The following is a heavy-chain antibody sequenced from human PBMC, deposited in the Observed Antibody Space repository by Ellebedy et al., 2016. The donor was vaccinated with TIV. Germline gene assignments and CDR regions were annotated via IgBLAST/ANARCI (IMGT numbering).Heavy chain of an antibody. Sequence: MPSETLSLTCPVSGGSISSSSYYWGWIRQPPGKGLEWIGSIYYSGSTYYNPSLKSRVTISVDTSKNQFSLKLSSVTAADTAVYYCASRVSGILYYYGMDVWGQGTTVTVSS. CDR2: IYYSGST. CDR3: ASRVSGILYYYGMDV. D-gene: IGHD1-26*01. CDR1: GGSISSSSYY. V-gene: IGHV4-39*01. J-gene: IGHJ6*02.